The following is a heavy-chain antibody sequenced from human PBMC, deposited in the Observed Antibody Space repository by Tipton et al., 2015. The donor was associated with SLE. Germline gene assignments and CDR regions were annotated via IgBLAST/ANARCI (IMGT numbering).Heavy chain of an antibody. CDR2: IYYSGST. V-gene: IGHV4-61*01. D-gene: IGHD3-3*01. Sequence: TLSLTCTVSGGSVNSGSYYWSWIRQPPGKGLEWIGYIYYSGSTNYNPSLKSRVTISVDTSKNQFSLKLSSVTAADTAVYYCARDRRYDFWSGYSWAFDIWGQGTMVTVSS. J-gene: IGHJ3*02. CDR1: GGSVNSGSYY. CDR3: ARDRRYDFWSGYSWAFDI.